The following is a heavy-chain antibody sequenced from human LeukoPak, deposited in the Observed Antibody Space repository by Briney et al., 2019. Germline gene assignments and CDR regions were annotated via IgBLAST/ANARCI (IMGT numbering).Heavy chain of an antibody. J-gene: IGHJ4*02. D-gene: IGHD1-26*01. V-gene: IGHV3-74*01. CDR2: MNTDGRDT. Sequence: GGSLRLSCAASGFTFGSSWMHWVRQAPGRGLVWVSRMNTDGRDTTYADSVKGRFTISRDNAKNTLYLQMNSLRAEDTAVYYCAKGILGATDYWGQGTLVTVSS. CDR3: AKGILGATDY. CDR1: GFTFGSSW.